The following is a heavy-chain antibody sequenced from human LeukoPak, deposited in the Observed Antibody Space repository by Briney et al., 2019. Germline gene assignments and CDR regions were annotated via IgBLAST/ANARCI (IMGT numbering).Heavy chain of an antibody. Sequence: GASVKVSCKASGGTFSSYAISWVRQAPGQGLEWMGGIIPIFGTANYAQKFQGRVTITADESTSTAYMELSSLRFEDTAVYYCARDNPTYCGGDCYMYYFDYWGQGTLVTVSS. CDR2: IIPIFGTA. V-gene: IGHV1-69*13. D-gene: IGHD2-21*02. CDR1: GGTFSSYA. J-gene: IGHJ4*02. CDR3: ARDNPTYCGGDCYMYYFDY.